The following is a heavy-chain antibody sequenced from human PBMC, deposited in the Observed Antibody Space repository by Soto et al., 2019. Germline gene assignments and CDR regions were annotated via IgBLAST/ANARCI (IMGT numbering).Heavy chain of an antibody. CDR1: GVSINTYY. V-gene: IGHV4-59*12. CDR2: LYFNGNT. Sequence: SETLSLTCTVTGVSINTYYWGWIRQPPGKRLEWLGYLYFNGNTDYNPSLKSRVTISVDTSKNQFSLKLSSVTAADTAVYYCARSRHSSSWYKNYFDYWGQGTLVTVSS. D-gene: IGHD6-13*01. CDR3: ARSRHSSSWYKNYFDY. J-gene: IGHJ4*02.